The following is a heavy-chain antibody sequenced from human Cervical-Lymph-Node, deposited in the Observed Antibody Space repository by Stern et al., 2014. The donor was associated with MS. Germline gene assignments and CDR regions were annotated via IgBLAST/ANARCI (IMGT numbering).Heavy chain of an antibody. D-gene: IGHD2-2*02. CDR2: IYPGDSDT. CDR3: ARPGYCSSASCYTGGFDY. Sequence: EVQLVESGAEVKKPGESLKISCKGSGYSFTSYCIGWVRQVPGKGLEWMGVIYPGDSDTRYSPSYQGQVTISADKSISTAYLQWSSLKASDTAMYYCARPGYCSSASCYTGGFDYWGQGTLVPVS. CDR1: GYSFTSYC. J-gene: IGHJ4*02. V-gene: IGHV5-51*01.